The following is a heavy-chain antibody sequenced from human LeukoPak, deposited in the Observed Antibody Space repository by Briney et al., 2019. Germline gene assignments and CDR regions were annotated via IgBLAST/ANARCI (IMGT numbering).Heavy chain of an antibody. V-gene: IGHV3-30*02. CDR2: IRYDGSNK. J-gene: IGHJ4*02. D-gene: IGHD3-22*01. CDR3: AKDLGDYYDSSGAADYFDY. Sequence: GGSLRLSCAASGFTFSSYGMHWVRQAPGKGLEWVAFIRYDGSNKYYADSVKGRFTISRDNSKNTLYLQMNSLRAEDTAVYYCAKDLGDYYDSSGAADYFDYWGQGTLVTVSS. CDR1: GFTFSSYG.